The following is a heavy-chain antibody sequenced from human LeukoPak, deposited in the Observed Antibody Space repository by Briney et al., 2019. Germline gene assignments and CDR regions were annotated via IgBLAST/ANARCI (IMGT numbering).Heavy chain of an antibody. J-gene: IGHJ4*02. CDR3: AKDRITMVRGVIITVFGY. CDR1: GFTFSSYA. D-gene: IGHD3-10*01. Sequence: PGRSLRLSCAASGFTFSSYAMSWVRQAPGKGLEWVSAISGSGGSTYYADSVKGRFTISRDNSKNTLYLQMNSLRAEDTAVYYCAKDRITMVRGVIITVFGYWGQGTLVTVSS. CDR2: ISGSGGST. V-gene: IGHV3-23*01.